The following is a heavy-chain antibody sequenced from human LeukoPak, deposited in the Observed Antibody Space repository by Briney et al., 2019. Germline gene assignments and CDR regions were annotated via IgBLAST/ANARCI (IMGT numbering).Heavy chain of an antibody. J-gene: IGHJ3*02. CDR1: GGSISSGSYY. CDR2: IHYSGST. Sequence: SQTLSLTCTVSGGSISSGSYYWSWIRQPPGKGLEWIGYIHYSGSTNHNPSLKSRVTISVDTSKNQFSLKLSSVTAADTAVYYCASETRMEYSYGTSSAFDIWGQGTMVTVSS. D-gene: IGHD5-18*01. V-gene: IGHV4-61*01. CDR3: ASETRMEYSYGTSSAFDI.